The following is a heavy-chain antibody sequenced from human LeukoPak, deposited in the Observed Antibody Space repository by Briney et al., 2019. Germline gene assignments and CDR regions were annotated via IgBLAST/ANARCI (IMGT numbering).Heavy chain of an antibody. Sequence: SETLSLTCSVSGGSTSSGSYYWSWIRQPAGKGLEWIGRIYFSGTTNYNPSLTSRVTISVDTSKNQFSLKLSSVTAADTAVYYCARDRYGDPYYYYYMDVWGKGTTVTVSS. V-gene: IGHV4-61*02. D-gene: IGHD4-17*01. CDR2: IYFSGTT. CDR1: GGSTSSGSYY. J-gene: IGHJ6*03. CDR3: ARDRYGDPYYYYYMDV.